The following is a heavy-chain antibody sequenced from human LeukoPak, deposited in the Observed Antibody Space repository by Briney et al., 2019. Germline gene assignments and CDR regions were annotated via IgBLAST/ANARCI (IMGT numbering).Heavy chain of an antibody. CDR2: ISSVGSTI. CDR3: AKDLRPYVEPGVDY. Sequence: GGSLRLSCAASGFTFSDYHMSWIRQAPGKGLEWVSYISSVGSTIYHADSVKGRFTISRDNAKNTLHLQMNSLRAEDTAVYYCAKDLRPYVEPGVDYWGQGTLVTVSS. D-gene: IGHD2-2*01. CDR1: GFTFSDYH. J-gene: IGHJ4*02. V-gene: IGHV3-11*01.